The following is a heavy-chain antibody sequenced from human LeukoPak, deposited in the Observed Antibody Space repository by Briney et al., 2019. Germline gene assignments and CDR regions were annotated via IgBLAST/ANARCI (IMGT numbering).Heavy chain of an antibody. CDR1: GGSISSSSYY. Sequence: SETLSLTCTVSGGSISSSSYYWGWIRQPPGKGLEWIGSIYYSGSTYYNPSLKSRVTISVDTSKNQFSLKLSSVTAADTAVYYCARVVGGNAIAAAGRVDYWGQGTLVTVSS. D-gene: IGHD6-13*01. CDR2: IYYSGST. J-gene: IGHJ4*02. V-gene: IGHV4-39*07. CDR3: ARVVGGNAIAAAGRVDY.